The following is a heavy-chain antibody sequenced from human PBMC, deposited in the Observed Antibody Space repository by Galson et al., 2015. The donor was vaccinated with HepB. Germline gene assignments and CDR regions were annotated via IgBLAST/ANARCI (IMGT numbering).Heavy chain of an antibody. Sequence: PALVKPTQTLTLTCTFSGFSLSTDAVGVGWIRQPPGKALEWLARIDWDDDKYYSTSLKTRLTISKDTSKNQVVLTMTNMDPVDTATYYCARIRMEMATIIDYWGQGTLVTVSS. D-gene: IGHD5-24*01. J-gene: IGHJ4*02. CDR2: IDWDDDK. CDR1: GFSLSTDAVG. V-gene: IGHV2-70*11. CDR3: ARIRMEMATIIDY.